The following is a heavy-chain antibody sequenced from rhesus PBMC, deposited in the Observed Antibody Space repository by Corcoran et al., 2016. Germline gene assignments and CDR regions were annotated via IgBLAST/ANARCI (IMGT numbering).Heavy chain of an antibody. V-gene: IGHV4-93*01. CDR2: IYGSGGST. D-gene: IGHD6-31*01. J-gene: IGHJ4*01. CDR1: GGSISSSNW. CDR3: ARPWGIAAAGSDY. Sequence: QVQLQESGPAVVKPSETLSLTCAVSGGSISSSNWWSWIRQSPGKGLEWIGGIYGSGGSTEYNPSLKSRVTISKETSKNQFSLKLSFVTAADTAVYYCARPWGIAAAGSDYWGQGVLVTVSS.